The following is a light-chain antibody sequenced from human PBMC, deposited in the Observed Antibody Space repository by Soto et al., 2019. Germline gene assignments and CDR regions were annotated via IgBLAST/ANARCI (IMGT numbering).Light chain of an antibody. CDR2: AAS. V-gene: IGKV1-9*01. J-gene: IGKJ4*01. CDR1: QGISSY. CDR3: QQLNSYPRALT. Sequence: DIQLTQSPSFLSASVGDRVTITCRASQGISSYLAWYQQKPGKAPKLLIYAASTLQSGVPSRFSGSGSETEFTLTISSLQPEDFATYYCQQLNSYPRALTFGGGTKVEIK.